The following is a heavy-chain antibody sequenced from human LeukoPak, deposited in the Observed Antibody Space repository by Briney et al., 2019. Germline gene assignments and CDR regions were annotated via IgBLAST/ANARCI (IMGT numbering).Heavy chain of an antibody. Sequence: PGGSLRLSCAASGFTFSSYAMHWVRQAPEKGLEYVSAISSNGGSTYYANSVKGRFTISRDNSKNTLYLQMGSLRAEDMAVYYCARITMIEGGFFDYWGQGTLVTVSS. D-gene: IGHD3-22*01. CDR1: GFTFSSYA. V-gene: IGHV3-64*01. CDR2: ISSNGGST. CDR3: ARITMIEGGFFDY. J-gene: IGHJ4*02.